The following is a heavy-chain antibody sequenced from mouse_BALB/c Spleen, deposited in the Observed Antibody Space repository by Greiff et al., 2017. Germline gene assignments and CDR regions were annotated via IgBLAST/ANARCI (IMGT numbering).Heavy chain of an antibody. D-gene: IGHD2-4*01. J-gene: IGHJ3*01. CDR1: GYAFSSYW. CDR3: AREDDYDGAWFAY. Sequence: QVQLQQSGAELVRPGSSVKISCKASGYAFSSYWMNWVKQRPGQGLEWIGQIYPGDGDTNYNGKFKGKATLTADKSSSTAYMQLSSLTSEDSAVYFCAREDDYDGAWFAYWGQGTLVTVSA. V-gene: IGHV1-80*01. CDR2: IYPGDGDT.